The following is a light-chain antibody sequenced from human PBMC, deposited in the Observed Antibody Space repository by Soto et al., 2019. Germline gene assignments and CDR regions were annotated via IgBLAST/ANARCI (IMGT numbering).Light chain of an antibody. J-gene: IGKJ2*01. CDR1: QSISSY. V-gene: IGKV1-39*01. CDR3: QQSYSTPRT. Sequence: DIQMTQSPSSLSASVGDRVTITCRASQSISSYLNWYQQKPGKTPKRLIYAASSLQSGVPSRLSGSGSGTDFTLTISSLQPEDFATYYCQQSYSTPRTCGQGTKLEIK. CDR2: AAS.